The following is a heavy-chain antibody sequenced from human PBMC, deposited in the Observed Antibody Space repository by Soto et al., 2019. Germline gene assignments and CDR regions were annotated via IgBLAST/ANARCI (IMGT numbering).Heavy chain of an antibody. V-gene: IGHV1-3*01. CDR2: INAGNGNT. CDR3: ARYDYNGYYFDY. J-gene: IGHJ4*02. CDR1: GYTFTSYA. D-gene: IGHD4-4*01. Sequence: GASVKVSCKASGYTFTSYAMHWVRQAPGQRLEWMGWINAGNGNTTYAQKFQGRVTMTRDTSTTTVYMELSSLKSEDTAVYYCARYDYNGYYFDYWGQGTLVTVSS.